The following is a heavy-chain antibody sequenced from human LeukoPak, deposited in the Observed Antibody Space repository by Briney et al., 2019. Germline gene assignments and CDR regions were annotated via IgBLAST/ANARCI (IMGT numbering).Heavy chain of an antibody. CDR3: ARLARYYDILTGSLDY. J-gene: IGHJ4*02. CDR1: GGSISSSSYY. D-gene: IGHD3-9*01. V-gene: IGHV4-39*01. Sequence: PSETLSLTCTVSGGSISSSSYYWGWIRQPPGKGLEWIGSIYYSGSTYYNPSLKGRVTISVDTSKNQFSLKLSSVTAADTAVYYCARLARYYDILTGSLDYWGQGTLVTVSS. CDR2: IYYSGST.